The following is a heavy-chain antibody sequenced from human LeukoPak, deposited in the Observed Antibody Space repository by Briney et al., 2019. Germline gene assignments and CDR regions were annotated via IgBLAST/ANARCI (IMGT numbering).Heavy chain of an antibody. V-gene: IGHV4-59*01. J-gene: IGHJ4*02. CDR1: GGSISTYY. CDR2: VHYSGST. D-gene: IGHD3-10*01. Sequence: SETLSLTCTVAGGSISTYYWSWIRQPPGKGLEWIGYVHYSGSTSYNSSLKGRVTISVDTSKNQFSLKLSPVTAADTAVYYCARVPYYYGSGIYRFGYFDYWGQGTLVAVSS. CDR3: ARVPYYYGSGIYRFGYFDY.